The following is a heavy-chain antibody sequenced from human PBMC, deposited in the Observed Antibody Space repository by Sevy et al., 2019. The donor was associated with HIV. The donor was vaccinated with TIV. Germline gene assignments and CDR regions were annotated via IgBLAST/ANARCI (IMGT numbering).Heavy chain of an antibody. D-gene: IGHD3-10*01. CDR1: GFTFSSYW. V-gene: IGHV3-7*03. Sequence: GESLKISCAASGFTFSSYWMSWVRQAPGKGLEWVANIKQDGSEKYYVDSVKGRFTISRDNAKNSLYLQMNSLRAEDTAVYYCARDQGYYGSGSYYNFQDGMDVWGQGTTVTVSS. CDR2: IKQDGSEK. CDR3: ARDQGYYGSGSYYNFQDGMDV. J-gene: IGHJ6*02.